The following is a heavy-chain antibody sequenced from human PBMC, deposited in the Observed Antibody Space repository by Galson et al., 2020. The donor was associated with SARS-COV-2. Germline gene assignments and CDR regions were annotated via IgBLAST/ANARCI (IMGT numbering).Heavy chain of an antibody. J-gene: IGHJ4*02. Sequence: GESLKISCAASGFTVSSNYMSWVRQAPGKGLEWVSVIYSGGSTYYADSVKGRFTISRDNSKNTLYLQMNSLRAEDTAVYYCARPYCSGGSCYPYAVDYWGQGTLVTVSS. D-gene: IGHD2-15*01. CDR3: ARPYCSGGSCYPYAVDY. CDR2: IYSGGST. V-gene: IGHV3-66*01. CDR1: GFTVSSNY.